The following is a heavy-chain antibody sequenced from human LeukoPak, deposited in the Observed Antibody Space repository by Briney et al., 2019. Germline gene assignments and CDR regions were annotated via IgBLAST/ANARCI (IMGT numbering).Heavy chain of an antibody. CDR2: ISSSSSYI. J-gene: IGHJ6*03. D-gene: IGHD2-21*01. CDR3: ARDHCGGDCSYMDV. Sequence: PGGSLRLSCAASGFTFSSYGMNWVRQAPGKGLEWVSSISSSSSYIYYADSVKGRFTISRDNAKNSLYLQMNSLRAEDTAVYYCARDHCGGDCSYMDVWGKGTTVTISS. V-gene: IGHV3-21*01. CDR1: GFTFSSYG.